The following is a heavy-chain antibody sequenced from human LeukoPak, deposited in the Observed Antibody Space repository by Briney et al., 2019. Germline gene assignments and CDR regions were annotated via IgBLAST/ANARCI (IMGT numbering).Heavy chain of an antibody. V-gene: IGHV1-46*01. CDR1: GNTFTSYY. J-gene: IGHJ4*02. CDR3: ARGGRDSSGFYRGDY. Sequence: ASVKVSCKASGNTFTSYYMHWVRQAPGQGLEWMGIINPSGGRTNHTQKFQGRVTMTRDTSTSTVYLAVSSLRSEDTAVYYCARGGRDSSGFYRGDYWGQGTLVTVS. D-gene: IGHD3-22*01. CDR2: INPSGGRT.